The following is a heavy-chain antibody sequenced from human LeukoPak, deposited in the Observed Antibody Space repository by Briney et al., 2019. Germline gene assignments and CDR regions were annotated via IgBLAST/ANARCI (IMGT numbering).Heavy chain of an antibody. D-gene: IGHD6-13*01. Sequence: ASVKVSCKASGYTFRNYGINWVRQAPGQRLEWMGWISAYNGNANYAQKLRGRVTMTTDTSTSTAYMELRSLRSDDTAVYYCARKGDSSSWFANAFDIWGQGTMVTVSS. J-gene: IGHJ3*02. CDR3: ARKGDSSSWFANAFDI. V-gene: IGHV1-18*04. CDR1: GYTFRNYG. CDR2: ISAYNGNA.